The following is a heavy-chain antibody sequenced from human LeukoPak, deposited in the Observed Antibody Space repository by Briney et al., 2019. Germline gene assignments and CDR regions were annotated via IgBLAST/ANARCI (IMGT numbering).Heavy chain of an antibody. V-gene: IGHV3-7*01. J-gene: IGHJ4*02. D-gene: IGHD6-13*01. CDR2: IKQDGSEK. CDR3: ARAYSSSWYAPFDY. Sequence: GGSLRLSCAASGFTFSSYWMSWVRQAPGKGLEWVANIKQDGSEKYYVDSVKGRFTISRDNSKNTLYLQMNSRRAEDTAVYYCARAYSSSWYAPFDYWGQGTLVTVSS. CDR1: GFTFSSYW.